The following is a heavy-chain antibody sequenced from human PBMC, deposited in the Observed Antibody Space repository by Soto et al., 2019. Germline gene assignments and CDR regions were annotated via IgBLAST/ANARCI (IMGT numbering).Heavy chain of an antibody. D-gene: IGHD2-2*01. CDR2: INHSGST. CDR1: GGSFSGYY. Sequence: SETLSLTCAVYGGSFSGYYWSWIRQPPGKGLEWIGEINHSGSTNYNPSLKSRVTISVDTSKNQFSLKLGSVTAADTAVYYCARRIPQSCSSTSCYPRGYNWFDPWGQGTLVTVS. V-gene: IGHV4-34*01. J-gene: IGHJ5*02. CDR3: ARRIPQSCSSTSCYPRGYNWFDP.